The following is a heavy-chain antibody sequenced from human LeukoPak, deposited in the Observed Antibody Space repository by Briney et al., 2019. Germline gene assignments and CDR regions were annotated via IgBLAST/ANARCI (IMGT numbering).Heavy chain of an antibody. CDR2: ISFDGSIT. D-gene: IGHD6-19*01. V-gene: IGHV3-30*18. Sequence: GGSLRLSCAASGFSFSYYGMHWVRQAPGKGLEWVSFISFDGSITYNAGSVKGRLTISRDNSKNTVYLQMNRLRAEDTAVYFCAKDSSSRGWYFEHWGQGTLVTVSS. CDR1: GFSFSYYG. J-gene: IGHJ4*02. CDR3: AKDSSSRGWYFEH.